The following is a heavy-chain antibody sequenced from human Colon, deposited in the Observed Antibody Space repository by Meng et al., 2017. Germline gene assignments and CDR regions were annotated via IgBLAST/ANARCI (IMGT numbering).Heavy chain of an antibody. CDR1: GGSINSADYY. D-gene: IGHD2-2*01. CDR2: IHSSVNT. J-gene: IGHJ4*02. Sequence: QVQLHESGPGVVQPSQTLFLTCTISGGSINSADYYWNWIRQSPGMVLEWLGYIHSSVNTYYTPSLKSRLTMSLDTSKNQFSLRLTSVTAADTAVYYCARNPVIPDARTFDFWGQGALVTVSS. V-gene: IGHV4-30-4*01. CDR3: ARNPVIPDARTFDF.